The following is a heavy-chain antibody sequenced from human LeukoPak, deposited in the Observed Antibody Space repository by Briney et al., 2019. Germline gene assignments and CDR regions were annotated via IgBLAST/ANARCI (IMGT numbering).Heavy chain of an antibody. V-gene: IGHV3-11*01. CDR1: GFTFSDYY. CDR3: ARDPGYSSSWPAGDGMDV. CDR2: ISSSGSTI. Sequence: PGGSLRLSCAASGFTFSDYYMSWIRQAPGKGLEWVSYISSSGSTIYYADSVKGRFTISRDNAKNSLYLRMNSLRAEDTAVYYCARDPGYSSSWPAGDGMDVWGQGTTVTVSS. D-gene: IGHD6-13*01. J-gene: IGHJ6*02.